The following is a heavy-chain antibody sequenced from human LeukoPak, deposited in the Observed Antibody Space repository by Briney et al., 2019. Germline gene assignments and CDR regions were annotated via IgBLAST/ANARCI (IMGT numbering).Heavy chain of an antibody. D-gene: IGHD6-19*01. J-gene: IGHJ4*02. CDR2: ISSSSSTI. V-gene: IGHV3-48*04. CDR1: GFTFSNYA. Sequence: PGGSLRLSCAAPGFTFSNYAMNWVRQAPGKGLEWVSYISSSSSTIFCADSVKGRFTISRDNAKNSLYVQMNSLRAEDTAIYYCARVSDTSGCPDYWGQGTLVTVSS. CDR3: ARVSDTSGCPDY.